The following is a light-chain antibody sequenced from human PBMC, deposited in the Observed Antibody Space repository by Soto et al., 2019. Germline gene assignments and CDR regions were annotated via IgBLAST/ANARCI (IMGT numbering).Light chain of an antibody. CDR2: GAS. Sequence: DIQMTQSPSSLSASVGARGSITCQASEDIRTSLSWFQHNPGRAPKLLIYGASYLETGVPSRFRGSGSRTDFTLTISSLQPEDTATYYCQHYNNLPPFTFGPGTIVDIK. CDR1: EDIRTS. CDR3: QHYNNLPPFT. V-gene: IGKV1-33*01. J-gene: IGKJ3*01.